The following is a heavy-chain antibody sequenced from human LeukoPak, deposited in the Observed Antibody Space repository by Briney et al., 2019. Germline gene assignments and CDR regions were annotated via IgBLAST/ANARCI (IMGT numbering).Heavy chain of an antibody. Sequence: PGGSLRLSCAASGFTFSDYYMSWIRQAPGKGLEWISYISSSGSTTYYADSVKGRFTISRDNAKNSLYLQMNSLRAEDTAVYYCARGGNHGDYWYFDLWGRGTLVTVSS. J-gene: IGHJ2*01. V-gene: IGHV3-11*04. D-gene: IGHD4-17*01. CDR3: ARGGNHGDYWYFDL. CDR2: ISSSGSTT. CDR1: GFTFSDYY.